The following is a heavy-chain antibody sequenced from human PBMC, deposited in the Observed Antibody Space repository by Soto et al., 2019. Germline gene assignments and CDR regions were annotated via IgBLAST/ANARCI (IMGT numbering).Heavy chain of an antibody. J-gene: IGHJ6*02. V-gene: IGHV1-69*01. CDR3: ARGYCSSTSCYDDYYYYGMDV. CDR1: GGTFSSYA. CDR2: IIPIFGTA. D-gene: IGHD2-2*01. Sequence: QVQLVQSGAEVKKPGSSVKVSCKASGGTFSSYAISWVRQAPGQGLEWMGGIIPIFGTANYAQKFQGRVTITADESTNTPHLELISLRSEDTAVYYCARGYCSSTSCYDDYYYYGMDVWGQGTTVTVSS.